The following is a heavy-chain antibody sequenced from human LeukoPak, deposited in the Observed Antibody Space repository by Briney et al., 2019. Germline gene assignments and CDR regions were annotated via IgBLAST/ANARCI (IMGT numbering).Heavy chain of an antibody. CDR3: ARKSSGWYYFDD. Sequence: SETLSLTCTVSDYSISSGYYWGWIRQPPGKGLEWIGSIYYSGSTYYNPSLKSRVTMSVDTSKNQFSLKLSSMTAADTAVYYCARKSSGWYYFDDWGQGTLVTVSS. CDR1: DYSISSGYY. CDR2: IYYSGST. D-gene: IGHD6-19*01. J-gene: IGHJ4*02. V-gene: IGHV4-38-2*02.